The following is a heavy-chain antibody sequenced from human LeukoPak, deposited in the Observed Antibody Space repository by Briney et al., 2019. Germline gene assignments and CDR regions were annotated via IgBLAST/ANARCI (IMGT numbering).Heavy chain of an antibody. J-gene: IGHJ4*02. CDR2: IYPGDSDT. D-gene: IGHD1-26*01. CDR3: ARRASENNYFDY. CDR1: GSSFTNYW. Sequence: PGASLKISCQGSGSSFTNYWIGWVRQLPGKGLEWMGIIYPGDSDTRYSPSFQGQVTISVDKSISTAYLQWSSLKASDTAMYYCARRASENNYFDYWGQGTRVTVSS. V-gene: IGHV5-51*01.